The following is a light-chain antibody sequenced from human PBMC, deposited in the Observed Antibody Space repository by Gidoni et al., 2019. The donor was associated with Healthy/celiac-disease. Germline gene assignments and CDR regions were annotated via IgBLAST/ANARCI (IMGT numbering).Light chain of an antibody. CDR3: QQYYSTPPT. Sequence: DIVMTQSPDSLAVSLGERATINCKSGQSVLYSSNNKNYLAWYQQKPGQPPKLLIYWASTRESGVPDRFSGSGSGTDFTLTISSLQAEDVAVYYCQQYYSTPPTFXPXTKVDIK. J-gene: IGKJ3*01. CDR2: WAS. CDR1: QSVLYSSNNKNY. V-gene: IGKV4-1*01.